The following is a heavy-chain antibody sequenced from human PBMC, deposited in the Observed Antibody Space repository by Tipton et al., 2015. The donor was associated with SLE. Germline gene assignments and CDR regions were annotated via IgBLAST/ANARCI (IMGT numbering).Heavy chain of an antibody. V-gene: IGHV4-31*11. Sequence: TLSLTCAVSGGSISSGGYYWSWIRQHPGKGLEWIGYIYYSGSTYYNPSLKSRVTISVDTSKNQFSLKLSSVTAADTAVYYCARDGGRSGALPTYAFDIWGQGTMVTVSS. CDR3: ARDGGRSGALPTYAFDI. D-gene: IGHD3-16*01. J-gene: IGHJ3*02. CDR1: GGSISSGGYY. CDR2: IYYSGST.